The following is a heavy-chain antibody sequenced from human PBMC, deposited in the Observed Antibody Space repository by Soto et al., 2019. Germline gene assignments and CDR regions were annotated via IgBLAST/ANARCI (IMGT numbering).Heavy chain of an antibody. CDR2: IMPLFGTT. J-gene: IGHJ5*02. D-gene: IGHD6-19*01. V-gene: IGHV1-69*13. CDR3: ARVSGRGWYNWFDP. Sequence: SVKVSCKASGGNFSSHGISWVRQAPGQGLEFMGGIMPLFGTTNYAQKFRGRVTITADEPTSTVYMELRSLRSEDTAVYYCARVSGRGWYNWFDPWGQGTPVTVPQ. CDR1: GGNFSSHG.